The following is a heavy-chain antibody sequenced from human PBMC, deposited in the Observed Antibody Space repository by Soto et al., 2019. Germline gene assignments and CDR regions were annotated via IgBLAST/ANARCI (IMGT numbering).Heavy chain of an antibody. D-gene: IGHD2-15*01. V-gene: IGHV3-64D*09. CDR3: VKGSANLLPRADDAFDI. Sequence: GGSLRLSCSASGFTFSSYAMHWVRQAPGKGLEYVSAISSNGGGTYYADSVKGRFTISRDNSKNTLYLQMSSLRAEDTAVYYCVKGSANLLPRADDAFDIWGQGTMVTVSS. CDR2: ISSNGGGT. J-gene: IGHJ3*02. CDR1: GFTFSSYA.